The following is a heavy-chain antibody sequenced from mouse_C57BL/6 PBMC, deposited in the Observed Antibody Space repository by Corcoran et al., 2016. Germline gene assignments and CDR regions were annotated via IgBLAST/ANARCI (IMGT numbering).Heavy chain of an antibody. CDR2: INPNNGGT. J-gene: IGHJ3*01. V-gene: IGHV1-26*01. Sequence: EVQLQQSGPELVKPGASVKISCKASGYTFTDYYMNWVKQSNGKSLEWIGDINPNNGGTSYNQKFKGKATLTVYKSSSTAYMELRSLTSEDSAVYYCERRGAYYSNYAWFAYWGQGTLVTVSA. CDR1: GYTFTDYY. D-gene: IGHD2-5*01. CDR3: ERRGAYYSNYAWFAY.